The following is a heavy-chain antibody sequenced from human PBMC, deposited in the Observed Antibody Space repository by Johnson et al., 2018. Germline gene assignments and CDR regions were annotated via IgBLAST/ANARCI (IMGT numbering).Heavy chain of an antibody. CDR1: GFTFSSYG. J-gene: IGHJ1*01. CDR3: ARDLGVVADSEYFQH. D-gene: IGHD2-15*01. V-gene: IGHV3-33*01. Sequence: VQLVESGGGVVQPGRSLRLSCAASGFTFSSYGMHWVRQAPGKGLEWVAVIWYDGSNKYYADSVKVRFTISRDNSKNTLYLQMNSLRAEDTAVYYWARDLGVVADSEYFQHWGQGTLVTVSS. CDR2: IWYDGSNK.